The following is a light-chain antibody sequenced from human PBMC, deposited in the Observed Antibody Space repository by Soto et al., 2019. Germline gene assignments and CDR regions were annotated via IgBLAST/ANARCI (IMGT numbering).Light chain of an antibody. Sequence: QSVLTQPPSASVSPGQRVTISCSGSRSNIGTNTVNWYQHLPGTAPKLLIYGNRNRPSGVPDRFSGSKSGTSASLAITGLQAEDEATYYCQSCDSSLSGSGVFGTGTKVTVL. CDR2: GNR. J-gene: IGLJ1*01. CDR3: QSCDSSLSGSGV. CDR1: RSNIGTNT. V-gene: IGLV1-44*01.